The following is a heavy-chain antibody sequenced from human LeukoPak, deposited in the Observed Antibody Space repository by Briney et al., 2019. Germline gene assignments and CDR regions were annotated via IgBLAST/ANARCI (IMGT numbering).Heavy chain of an antibody. V-gene: IGHV3-30*03. CDR3: ARDPATNLPFDY. CDR2: ISYDGNNK. Sequence: GGSLRLSCAASGFSFSNYVMYWVRQAPRKGLEWVAVISYDGNNKYYADSVKGRFTISRDNSKNTLYLQMSSLRGEDTAVYYCARDPATNLPFDYWGQGTLVTVSS. D-gene: IGHD1-26*01. J-gene: IGHJ4*02. CDR1: GFSFSNYV.